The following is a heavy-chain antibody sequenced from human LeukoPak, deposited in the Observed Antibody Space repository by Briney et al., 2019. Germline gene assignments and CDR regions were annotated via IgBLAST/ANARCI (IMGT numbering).Heavy chain of an antibody. CDR2: ISSSSSYI. V-gene: IGHV3-21*01. CDR3: ARASSNIDFDY. J-gene: IGHJ4*02. Sequence: GGSLRLSCAASGFTLISYYMSWVRQAPGKGLEWVSSISSSSSYIYYADSVKGRFTISRDNAKNSLYLQMNSLRAEDTAVYYCARASSNIDFDYWGRGILVTVS. CDR1: GFTLISYY. D-gene: IGHD6-6*01.